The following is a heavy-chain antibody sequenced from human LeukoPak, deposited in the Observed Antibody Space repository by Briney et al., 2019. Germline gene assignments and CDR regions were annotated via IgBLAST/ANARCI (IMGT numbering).Heavy chain of an antibody. D-gene: IGHD6-6*01. CDR2: ISSSSSTI. J-gene: IGHJ3*02. CDR3: ARDPRIAARPGSSAAFDI. V-gene: IGHV3-48*01. Sequence: QPGGSLRLSCAASGFTFSSYSMNWVRQAPGKGLEWVSYISSSSSTIHYADSVKGRFTISRDNAKNSLYLQMNSLRAEDTAVYYCARDPRIAARPGSSAAFDIWGQGTMVTVSS. CDR1: GFTFSSYS.